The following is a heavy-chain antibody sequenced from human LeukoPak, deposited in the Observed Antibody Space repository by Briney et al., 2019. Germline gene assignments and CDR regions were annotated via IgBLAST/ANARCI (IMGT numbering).Heavy chain of an antibody. J-gene: IGHJ6*03. CDR3: ARSAPYSNYYYYYYYMDV. CDR1: GFTFSDYY. Sequence: TGGSLRLSCAASGFTFSDYYMSWIRQAPGKGLEWVSYISSSGSTIYYADSVKGRFTISRNNAKNSLYLQMNSLRAEDTAVYYCARSAPYSNYYYYYYYMDVWGKGTTVTVSS. CDR2: ISSSGSTI. D-gene: IGHD4-11*01. V-gene: IGHV3-11*04.